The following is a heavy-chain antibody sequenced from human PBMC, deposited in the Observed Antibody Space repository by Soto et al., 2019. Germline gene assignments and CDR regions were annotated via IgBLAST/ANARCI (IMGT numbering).Heavy chain of an antibody. Sequence: ASVKVSCKASGYTFTSYGISWVRQAPGQGLEWMGWISAYNGNTNYAQKLQGRVTMTTDTSTSTVYMELRSLRSDDTAVYYCASHRRENYYYYYMDVWGKGTTVTVSS. V-gene: IGHV1-18*01. J-gene: IGHJ6*03. CDR1: GYTFTSYG. CDR3: ASHRRENYYYYYMDV. CDR2: ISAYNGNT.